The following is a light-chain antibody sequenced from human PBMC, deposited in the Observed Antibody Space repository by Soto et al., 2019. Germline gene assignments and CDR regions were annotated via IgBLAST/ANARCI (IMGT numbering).Light chain of an antibody. J-gene: IGLJ1*01. Sequence: QSALTQPPSASGSPGQSVTISCSGTSSDIDGYNYVSWYQQHPGKAPKLMIYDVFKRPSGVPDRFSGSKSGYTASLTVSGLQAEDEADYYCTSYAGSNNVCVFGTGTKLTVL. CDR1: SSDIDGYNY. CDR2: DVF. CDR3: TSYAGSNNVCV. V-gene: IGLV2-8*01.